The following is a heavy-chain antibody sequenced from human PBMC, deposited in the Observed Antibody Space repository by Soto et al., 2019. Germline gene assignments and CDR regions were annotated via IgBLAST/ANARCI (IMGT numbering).Heavy chain of an antibody. J-gene: IGHJ4*02. D-gene: IGHD3-3*01. Sequence: ASETLSLTCAVYGGSFSGYYWSWIRQPPGKGLEWIGEINHSGSTNYNPSLKSRVTISVDTSKNQFSLKLSSVTAADTAVYYCARGPFGAARDYWGQGTLVTVSS. CDR1: GGSFSGYY. CDR2: INHSGST. V-gene: IGHV4-34*01. CDR3: ARGPFGAARDY.